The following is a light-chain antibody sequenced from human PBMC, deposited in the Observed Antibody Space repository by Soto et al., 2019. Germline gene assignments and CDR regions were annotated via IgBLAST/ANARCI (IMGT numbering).Light chain of an antibody. CDR1: QSVSSY. CDR3: QQYGNSPQIT. J-gene: IGKJ5*01. Sequence: IVLTQSPATLSLSPGEIATLSCGASQSVSSYLAWYQQKPGLAPRLVIYDSSIRATGIPDRFSGSGSGTDFTLTISRLEPEDFAMYFCQQYGNSPQITFXQGTRMEIK. V-gene: IGKV3D-20*01. CDR2: DSS.